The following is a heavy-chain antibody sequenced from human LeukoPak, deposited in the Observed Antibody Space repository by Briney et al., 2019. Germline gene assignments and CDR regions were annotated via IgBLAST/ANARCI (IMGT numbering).Heavy chain of an antibody. CDR3: ARMGQYSSSWSVFDY. J-gene: IGHJ4*02. V-gene: IGHV3-21*01. D-gene: IGHD6-13*01. Sequence: GGSLRLSCAASGFTFSSYSMNWVRQAPGKGLEWVSSISSSSSYIYYADSVKGRFTISRDNAKNSLYLQMNSLRAEDTAVYYCARMGQYSSSWSVFDYWGQGTLVTVSS. CDR1: GFTFSSYS. CDR2: ISSSSSYI.